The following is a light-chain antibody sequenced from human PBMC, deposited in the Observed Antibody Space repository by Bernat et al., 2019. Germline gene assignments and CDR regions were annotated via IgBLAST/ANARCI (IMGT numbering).Light chain of an antibody. CDR2: AAS. V-gene: IGKV1-9*01. Sequence: DIQLTQSPSFLSASVVDRVTITCRASQGISSYLAWYQQKPGKAPKLLIYAASTLQSGVPSRFSGSGSGTEFTLTISSLQPEDFATYYCQQLRTFGGGTKVEIK. CDR1: QGISSY. CDR3: QQLRT. J-gene: IGKJ4*01.